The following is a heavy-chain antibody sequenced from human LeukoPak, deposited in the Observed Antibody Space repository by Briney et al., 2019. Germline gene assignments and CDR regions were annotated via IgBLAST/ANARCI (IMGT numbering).Heavy chain of an antibody. CDR3: AKTGGNHWGFDY. V-gene: IGHV3-23*01. CDR1: GFTLNDYA. CDR2: ITGSDSST. Sequence: GGSLRLSCAASGFTLNDYAMSWVRQAPGKGLEWVSIITGSDSSTSYADSVKGRFTISRDNSKNMVYLQMNSLRAEDTAVYYCAKTGGNHWGFDYWGQGTLVTVSS. D-gene: IGHD2-8*02. J-gene: IGHJ4*02.